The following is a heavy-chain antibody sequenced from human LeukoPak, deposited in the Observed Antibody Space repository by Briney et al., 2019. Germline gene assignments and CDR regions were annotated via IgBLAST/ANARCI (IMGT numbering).Heavy chain of an antibody. CDR3: ARDRPYYYGSGSYYDGFDS. J-gene: IGHJ4*02. Sequence: SETLSLTCSVSGSSISRYYWSWLRQPPGKGLEWLGYIYHSGSTNYNPSLKSRVTISLDTSKNQFSLKLSSVTAADTAVYYCARDRPYYYGSGSYYDGFDSWGQGTLVTVSS. CDR1: GSSISRYY. V-gene: IGHV4-59*01. CDR2: IYHSGST. D-gene: IGHD3-10*01.